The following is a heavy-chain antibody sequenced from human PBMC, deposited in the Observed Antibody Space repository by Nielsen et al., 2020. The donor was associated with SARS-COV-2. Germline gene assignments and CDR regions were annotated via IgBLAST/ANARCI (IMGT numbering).Heavy chain of an antibody. CDR1: GFTFDDYA. J-gene: IGHJ4*02. Sequence: SLKISCAASGFTFDDYAMHWVRQAPGKGLEWVSGISWNSGSIGYADSVKGRFTISRDNAKNSLYLQMSSLRAEDTALYYCAKDIIPVATTHFDYWGQGTLVTVSS. D-gene: IGHD5-12*01. CDR3: AKDIIPVATTHFDY. V-gene: IGHV3-9*01. CDR2: ISWNSGSI.